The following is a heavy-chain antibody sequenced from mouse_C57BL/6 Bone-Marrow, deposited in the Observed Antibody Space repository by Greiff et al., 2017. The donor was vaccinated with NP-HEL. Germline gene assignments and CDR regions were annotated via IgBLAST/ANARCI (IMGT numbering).Heavy chain of an antibody. J-gene: IGHJ2*01. D-gene: IGHD1-1*01. CDR2: IYPRSGNT. Sequence: QVQLQQSGAELARPGASVKLSCEASGYTFTSYGISWVKQRTGQGLEWIGEIYPRSGNTYYNEKFKGKATLTADKSSSTAYMELRSLTSEDSAVYFCARDYYGSSYLYYFDYWGQGTTLTVSS. CDR3: ARDYYGSSYLYYFDY. CDR1: GYTFTSYG. V-gene: IGHV1-81*01.